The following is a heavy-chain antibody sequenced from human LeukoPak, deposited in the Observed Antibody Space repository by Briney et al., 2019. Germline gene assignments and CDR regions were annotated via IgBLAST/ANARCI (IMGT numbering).Heavy chain of an antibody. Sequence: GRSLRLSCAASEFTFSIYGMHWVRQAPGKGREWVAIISSDGSNKYYADSVKGRFTISRDNSKSTLYLQMNSLRAEDTAAYYCAKDREILSGADYYSHTDVWGKGTTVTVSS. CDR3: AKDREILSGADYYSHTDV. CDR1: EFTFSIYG. CDR2: ISSDGSNK. D-gene: IGHD3-9*01. V-gene: IGHV3-30*18. J-gene: IGHJ6*04.